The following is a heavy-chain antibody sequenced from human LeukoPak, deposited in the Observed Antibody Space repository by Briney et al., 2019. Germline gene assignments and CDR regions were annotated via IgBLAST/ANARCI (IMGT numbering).Heavy chain of an antibody. CDR3: AKYYYGSGSFSFDH. CDR1: GFTFSSYA. Sequence: PGGSLRLSCGASGFTFSSYAMSWVRQAPGQGLEWVSSISGSDGTTYYADSVKGRFTISRDNSKNTLSLQMNSLRAEDTAIYYCAKYYYGSGSFSFDHWGQGTLVTVSS. CDR2: ISGSDGTT. D-gene: IGHD3-10*01. J-gene: IGHJ4*02. V-gene: IGHV3-23*01.